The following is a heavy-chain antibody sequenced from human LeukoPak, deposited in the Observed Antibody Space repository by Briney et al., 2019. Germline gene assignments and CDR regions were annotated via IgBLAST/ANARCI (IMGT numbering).Heavy chain of an antibody. J-gene: IGHJ5*02. CDR2: ISGSGGST. D-gene: IGHD4-23*01. V-gene: IGHV3-23*01. CDR3: AKDQTTVVTFRFDP. Sequence: QTGGSLRLSCAASGFTFSSYTMSWVRQAPGKGLEWVSAISGSGGSTYYADSVKGRFTISRDNSKNTLYLQMNSLRAEDTAVYYCAKDQTTVVTFRFDPWGQGTLVTVSS. CDR1: GFTFSSYT.